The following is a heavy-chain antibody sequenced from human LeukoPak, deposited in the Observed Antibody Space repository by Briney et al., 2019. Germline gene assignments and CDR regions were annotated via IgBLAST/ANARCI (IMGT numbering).Heavy chain of an antibody. D-gene: IGHD6-19*01. CDR3: VRDFFGSGPDLDY. J-gene: IGHJ4*02. Sequence: QSGGSLRLSCVASGFTFSNNWMGWVRQTPGKGLEWVANIKQDGSEKNYVPSVKGRFTISRDNAKNSLSLQMDSLRAEDTAVYYCVRDFFGSGPDLDYWGQGTLVTVSS. CDR1: GFTFSNNW. CDR2: IKQDGSEK. V-gene: IGHV3-7*01.